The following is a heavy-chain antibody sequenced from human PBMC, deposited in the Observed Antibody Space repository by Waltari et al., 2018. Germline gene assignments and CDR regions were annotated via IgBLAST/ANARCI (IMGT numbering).Heavy chain of an antibody. CDR2: IYYSGST. V-gene: IGHV4-59*01. CDR3: AREVGIAVAGTGDWFDP. CDR1: GGSISSYS. J-gene: IGHJ5*02. D-gene: IGHD6-19*01. Sequence: QVQLQESGPGLVKPSETLSLTFTVSGGSISSYSWSWIRPPPGKGLEWIGYIYYSGSTNYNPSLKSRVTISVDTSKNQFSLKLSSVTAADTAVYYCAREVGIAVAGTGDWFDPWGQGTLVTVSS.